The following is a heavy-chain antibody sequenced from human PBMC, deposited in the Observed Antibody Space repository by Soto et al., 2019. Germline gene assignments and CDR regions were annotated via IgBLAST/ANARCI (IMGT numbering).Heavy chain of an antibody. V-gene: IGHV4-39*01. J-gene: IGHJ6*03. Sequence: SETLSLTCTVSGGSISSSSYYWGWIRQPPGKGLEWIGSIYYSGSTYYNPSLKSRVTISVDTSKNQFSLKLSSVTAADTAVYYCASLPGGEYCSGGSCYSHYYYMDVWGKGTTVTVSS. D-gene: IGHD2-15*01. CDR3: ASLPGGEYCSGGSCYSHYYYMDV. CDR1: GGSISSSSYY. CDR2: IYYSGST.